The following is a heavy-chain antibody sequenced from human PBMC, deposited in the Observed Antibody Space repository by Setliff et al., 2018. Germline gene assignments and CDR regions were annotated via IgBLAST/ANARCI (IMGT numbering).Heavy chain of an antibody. J-gene: IGHJ6*03. CDR1: GESFSGHY. Sequence: LSLTCAVYGESFSGHYWSWIRQPPGKGLEWIGEINHSGSTKYNPSLESRVTISLDTPKNQFSLKLTSVTAADTAVYYCARTGTTYYYSCMDVWGEGTTVTVSS. D-gene: IGHD3-16*01. CDR2: INHSGST. V-gene: IGHV4-34*01. CDR3: ARTGTTYYYSCMDV.